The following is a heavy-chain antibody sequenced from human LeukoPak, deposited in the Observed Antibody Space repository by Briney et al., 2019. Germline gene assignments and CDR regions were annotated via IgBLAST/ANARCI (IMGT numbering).Heavy chain of an antibody. V-gene: IGHV1-46*01. CDR1: GYTFTSYY. J-gene: IGHJ2*01. CDR3: ARDLGLSGGYPYWYFDL. CDR2: INPSGGST. Sequence: ASVKVSCKASGYTFTSYYMHWVRQAPGQGLEWIGIINPSGGSTSYAQKFQGRVTMTRDTSTSTVYMELSSLRSEDTAVYYCARDLGLSGGYPYWYFDLWGRGTLVTVSS. D-gene: IGHD1-26*01.